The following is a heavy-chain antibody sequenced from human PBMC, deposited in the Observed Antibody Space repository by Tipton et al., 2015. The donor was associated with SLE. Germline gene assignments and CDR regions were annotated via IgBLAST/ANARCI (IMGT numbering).Heavy chain of an antibody. V-gene: IGHV4-61*02. Sequence: LRLSCSVSGDSISSDNYSWSWIRQPAGKGLEWIGRIYASGSTQYNPSLKSRVSISVDTSKNQFSLKVNSVTAADTAVYYCARELDFWSGHFDYWGQGTLVSVSS. CDR3: ARELDFWSGHFDY. J-gene: IGHJ4*02. CDR2: IYASGST. D-gene: IGHD3-3*01. CDR1: GDSISSDNYS.